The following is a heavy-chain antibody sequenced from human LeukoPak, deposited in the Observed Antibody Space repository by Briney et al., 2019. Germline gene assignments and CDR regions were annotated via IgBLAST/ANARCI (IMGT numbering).Heavy chain of an antibody. CDR1: SGNS. Sequence: SETLSLTCAVSSGNSWDWMRQPPGKGLQWIGSVFQDGNTYYSPSLKSRVIISLDTSKNQFSLKLISVTAADTAVYYCARRYCNSGICYFYDYWGQGTLVTASS. V-gene: IGHV4-38-2*01. D-gene: IGHD2-8*01. J-gene: IGHJ4*02. CDR3: ARRYCNSGICYFYDY. CDR2: VFQDGNT.